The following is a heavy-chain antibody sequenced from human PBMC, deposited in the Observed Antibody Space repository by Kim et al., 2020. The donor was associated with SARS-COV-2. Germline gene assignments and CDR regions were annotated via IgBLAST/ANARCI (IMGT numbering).Heavy chain of an antibody. CDR1: GFTVSSYW. CDR2: INRDGSTT. J-gene: IGHJ4*02. Sequence: GGSLRLSCAASGFTVSSYWMHWVRQAPGKGLLWVSHINRDGSTTNHADSVRGRFTISRDIAQNTLYLQMNSLRAEDTAIYYCARAENGGLDYWGQGTLVTVSS. V-gene: IGHV3-74*01. CDR3: ARAENGGLDY. D-gene: IGHD2-8*01.